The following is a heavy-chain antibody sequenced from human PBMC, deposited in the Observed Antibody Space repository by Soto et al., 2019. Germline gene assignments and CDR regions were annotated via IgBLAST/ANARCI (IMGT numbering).Heavy chain of an antibody. CDR1: GFTFSSYS. CDR2: ISSSSSTI. J-gene: IGHJ4*02. V-gene: IGHV3-48*02. D-gene: IGHD3-22*01. Sequence: GGFLRLSCAASGFTFSSYSMNWVRQAPGKGLEWVSYISSSSSTIYYADSVKGRFTISRDNAKNSLYLQMNSLRDEDTAVYYCAREYYDSSGYYFDYWGQGTLVTVSS. CDR3: AREYYDSSGYYFDY.